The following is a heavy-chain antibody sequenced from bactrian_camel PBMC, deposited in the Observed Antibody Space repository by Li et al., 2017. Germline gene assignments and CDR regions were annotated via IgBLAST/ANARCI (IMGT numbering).Heavy chain of an antibody. J-gene: IGHJ4*01. CDR2: ISWGGEST. V-gene: IGHV3-1*01. Sequence: QLVESGGGLVQPGGPLRLSCAASGFTFARYSMGWVRQAPGKGLEWVSAISWGGESTDYVDSVKGRFTISRDNAKNTVYLQLNSLKTEDMAMYYCAKLEVVYRGSSGLYWGQGTQVTVS. D-gene: IGHD6*01. CDR3: AKLEVVYRGSSGLY. CDR1: GFTFARYS.